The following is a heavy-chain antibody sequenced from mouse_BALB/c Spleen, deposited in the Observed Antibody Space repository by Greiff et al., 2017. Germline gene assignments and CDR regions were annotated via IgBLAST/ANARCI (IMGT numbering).Heavy chain of an antibody. D-gene: IGHD2-4*01. V-gene: IGHV1S126*01. CDR3: APIYYDYDEFAY. CDR1: GYSFTSYW. J-gene: IGHJ3*01. Sequence: VKLQESGPQLVRPGASVKISCKASGYSFTSYWMHWVKQRPGQGLEWIGMIDPSDSETRLNQKFKDKATLTVDKSSSTAYMQLSSPTSEDSAVYYCAPIYYDYDEFAYWGQGTLVTVSA. CDR2: IDPSDSET.